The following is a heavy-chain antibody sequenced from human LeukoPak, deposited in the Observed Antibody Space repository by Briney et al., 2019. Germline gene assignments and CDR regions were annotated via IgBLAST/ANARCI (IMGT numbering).Heavy chain of an antibody. D-gene: IGHD5-18*01. CDR1: GVSISSYY. J-gene: IGHJ4*02. V-gene: IGHV4-59*01. CDR3: AREGSVFGYSYGSYYFDY. Sequence: SETLSLTCTVSGVSISSYYWSWIRQPPGKGLEWIGYIYYSGSTNYNPSLKSRVTISVDTSKNQFSLKLSSVTAADTAVYYCAREGSVFGYSYGSYYFDYWGQGTLVTVSS. CDR2: IYYSGST.